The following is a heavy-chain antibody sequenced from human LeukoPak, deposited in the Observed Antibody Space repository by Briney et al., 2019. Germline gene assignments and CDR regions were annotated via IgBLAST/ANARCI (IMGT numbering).Heavy chain of an antibody. CDR2: IYYSGST. J-gene: IGHJ5*02. V-gene: IGHV4-31*03. CDR3: VRVLRCSSTSCYNWFDP. D-gene: IGHD2-2*01. Sequence: PSETLSLTCTVSGGSISSGGYYWSWIRQHPGKGLEWIGYIYYSGSTYYNPSLKSRVTISVDTSKNQFSLKLSSVTAADTAVYYCVRVLRCSSTSCYNWFDPWGQGTLVTVSS. CDR1: GGSISSGGYY.